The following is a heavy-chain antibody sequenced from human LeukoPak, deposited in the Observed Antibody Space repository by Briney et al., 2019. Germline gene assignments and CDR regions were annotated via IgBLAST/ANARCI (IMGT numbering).Heavy chain of an antibody. CDR3: ATYRQVLLPFES. Sequence: PGGSLRLSCAASGFTFSTFAMIWVRQPPGKGLEWVSSIFPSGGEIHYADSVRGRFTISRDNSKSTLSLQMNSLRVEDTAMYYCATYRQVLLPFESWGQGTLVTVSS. J-gene: IGHJ4*02. V-gene: IGHV3-23*01. D-gene: IGHD2-8*02. CDR1: GFTFSTFA. CDR2: IFPSGGEI.